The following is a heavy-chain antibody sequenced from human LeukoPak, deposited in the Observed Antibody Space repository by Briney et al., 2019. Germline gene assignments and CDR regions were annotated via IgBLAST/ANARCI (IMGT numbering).Heavy chain of an antibody. CDR2: IIPIFGTA. J-gene: IGHJ6*02. D-gene: IGHD1-26*01. CDR3: ATNLVGVYYGMDV. V-gene: IGHV1-69*05. CDR1: GGTFSSYA. Sequence: SVKVSCNASGGTFSSYAISWVRQAPGQGLEWMGGIIPIFGTANYAQKFQGRVTITTDESTSTAYMELSSLRSEDTAVYYCATNLVGVYYGMDVWGQGTTVTVSS.